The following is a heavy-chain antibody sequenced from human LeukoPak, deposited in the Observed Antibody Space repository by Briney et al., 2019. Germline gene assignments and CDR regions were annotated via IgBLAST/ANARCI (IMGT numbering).Heavy chain of an antibody. CDR3: ARDYYYGSGSYYSDY. D-gene: IGHD3-10*01. Sequence: ASVKVSCKASGYTFTSYGISWVRQAPGQGLEWMGWISGYNGNTNYAQKLQGRVTMTTDTSTSTAYMELRSLRSDDTAVYYCARDYYYGSGSYYSDYWGQGTLVTVSS. J-gene: IGHJ4*02. CDR1: GYTFTSYG. CDR2: ISGYNGNT. V-gene: IGHV1-18*01.